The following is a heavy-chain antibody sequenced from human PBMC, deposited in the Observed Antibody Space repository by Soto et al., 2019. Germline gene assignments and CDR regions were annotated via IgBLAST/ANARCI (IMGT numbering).Heavy chain of an antibody. CDR3: AKDSPDSANYQDLDY. Sequence: GGSLRLSCAASGFTFSSFAMTWVRQAPGEGLEWVSALTPGGETTHYIDSVKGRFTISRDNAKNTLYLQMNSLTAADTAVYYCAKDSPDSANYQDLDYWGQRTLVTVSS. CDR1: GFTFSSFA. D-gene: IGHD1-26*01. CDR2: LTPGGETT. V-gene: IGHV3-23*01. J-gene: IGHJ4*02.